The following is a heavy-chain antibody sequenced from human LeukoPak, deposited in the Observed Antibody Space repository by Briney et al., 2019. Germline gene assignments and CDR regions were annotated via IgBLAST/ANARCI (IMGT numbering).Heavy chain of an antibody. CDR2: INPSGGST. CDR1: GYTFTSYS. V-gene: IGHV1-46*01. D-gene: IGHD3-10*01. CDR3: ARDRGPFSANYYFDF. J-gene: IGHJ4*02. Sequence: VASVKVSCKASGYTFTSYSMHWVRQAPGQGLDWMGIINPSGGSTTYAQKFQGRVTMTRDTSTSTVYMELSSLRSEDTAVYYCARDRGPFSANYYFDFWGQGTLVTVSS.